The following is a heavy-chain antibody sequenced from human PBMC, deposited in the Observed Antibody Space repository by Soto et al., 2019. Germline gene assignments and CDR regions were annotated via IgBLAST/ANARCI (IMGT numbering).Heavy chain of an antibody. D-gene: IGHD7-27*01. Sequence: QVQLVQSGDEVKKPGSSVQVSCKASGGTFSSYAISWVRQAPGQGLEWMGGIIPIFGTANYAQKFQGRVTITAHESSSTAYMGQSSLRSDYTAVYYCSRSRDLYYAGNWGTFDYGGQGTLITVSS. V-gene: IGHV1-69*01. J-gene: IGHJ4*02. CDR3: SRSRDLYYAGNWGTFDY. CDR2: IIPIFGTA. CDR1: GGTFSSYA.